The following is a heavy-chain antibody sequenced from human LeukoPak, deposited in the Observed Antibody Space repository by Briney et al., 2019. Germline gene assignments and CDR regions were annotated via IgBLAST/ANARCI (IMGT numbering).Heavy chain of an antibody. J-gene: IGHJ6*03. Sequence: GGSLRLSCAASGFTFSTYGIHWVRQAPGKGLEWVAFIRYDGSNKYYADSVKSRFTISRDNAKNSLYLQMNSLRAEDTAVYYCARSSGWYHRGPDYYYYYMDVWGKGTTVTVS. CDR2: IRYDGSNK. CDR1: GFTFSTYG. CDR3: ARSSGWYHRGPDYYYYYMDV. D-gene: IGHD6-19*01. V-gene: IGHV3-30*02.